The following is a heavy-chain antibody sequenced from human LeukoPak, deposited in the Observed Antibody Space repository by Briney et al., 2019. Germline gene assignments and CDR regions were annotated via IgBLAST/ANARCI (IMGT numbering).Heavy chain of an antibody. D-gene: IGHD2-2*01. CDR3: ARQLEGVPAALFDY. V-gene: IGHV1-2*06. J-gene: IGHJ4*02. CDR2: INPNSGGT. Sequence: ASVKVSCKASGYTFTGYYMHWVLQAPGQGLEWMGRINPNSGGTNYAQKVQGRVTMTRDTSISTAYMELSRLRSDDTAVYYCARQLEGVPAALFDYWGQGTLVTVSS. CDR1: GYTFTGYY.